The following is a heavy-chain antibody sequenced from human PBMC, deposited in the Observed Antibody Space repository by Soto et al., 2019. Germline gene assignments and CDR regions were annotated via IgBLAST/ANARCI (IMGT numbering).Heavy chain of an antibody. V-gene: IGHV4-30-2*01. CDR2: IYPTGKT. CDR3: ASAPPRPSPSWGV. Sequence: SETLSLTCAVSGGSISSGGYSWSWIRQTPGKGLEWIGYIYPTGKTYYNPSLENRVTISIDTSKNKLSLHLTAVTAADTAVYYCASAPPRPSPSWGVCSHGTTVTVS. J-gene: IGHJ6*02. CDR1: GGSISSGGYS. D-gene: IGHD3-16*01.